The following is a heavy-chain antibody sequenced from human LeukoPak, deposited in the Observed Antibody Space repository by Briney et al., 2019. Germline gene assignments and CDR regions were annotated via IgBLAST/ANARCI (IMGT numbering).Heavy chain of an antibody. CDR2: INSDGSST. CDR1: GFTFSRYW. CDR3: ARVDCSGGSCYFDY. J-gene: IGHJ4*02. D-gene: IGHD2-15*01. V-gene: IGHV3-74*01. Sequence: GGCLRLSCAASGFTFSRYWMHWARQTPGKGLVWVSRINSDGSSTRYADSVKGRFTISRDNAKNTLDLQMSSLRAEDTAVYYCARVDCSGGSCYFDYWGQGTLVTDSS.